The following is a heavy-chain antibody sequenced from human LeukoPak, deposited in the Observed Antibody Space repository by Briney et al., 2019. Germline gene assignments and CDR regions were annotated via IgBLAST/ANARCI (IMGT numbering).Heavy chain of an antibody. D-gene: IGHD6-13*01. V-gene: IGHV3-21*01. CDR2: IISSSSYK. CDR1: GFTFSSYS. CDR3: ARVSSSWCGYYYYYMDV. Sequence: TGGSLRLSCAASGFTFSSYSMNWVRQAPGKGLEWVSSIISSSSYKYYADSVKGRFTISRDNAKNSLYLQMNSLRAEDTAVYYCARVSSSWCGYYYYYMDVWGKGTTVTVSS. J-gene: IGHJ6*03.